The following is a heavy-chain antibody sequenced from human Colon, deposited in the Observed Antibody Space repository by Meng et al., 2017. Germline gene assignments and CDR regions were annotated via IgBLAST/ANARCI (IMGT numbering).Heavy chain of an antibody. CDR1: GYTFPSSD. CDR3: ARTAMLDS. V-gene: IGHV1-8*01. Sequence: QVQLVQSVAEVRKPGASVKVTCKASGYTFPSSDINWVRQATGRGLEWLGWMNPNNGNTGSAQKFQGRVSMTRDTSIGTAYMELSGLTSEDTAVYYCARTAMLDSWGQGTLVTVSS. CDR2: MNPNNGNT. D-gene: IGHD2-2*01. J-gene: IGHJ5*01.